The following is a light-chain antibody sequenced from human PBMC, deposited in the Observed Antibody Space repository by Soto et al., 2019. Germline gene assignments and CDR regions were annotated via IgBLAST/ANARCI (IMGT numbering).Light chain of an antibody. V-gene: IGKV3-20*01. Sequence: EIVLTQSPGTQSLSPGERATLSCRASQSVRSSYLAWYQQKPGQAPRLLIYGASSRATGIPDRFSGSGSGTDFTLTISRLEPEDFAVYYCQQYGSSPFTFGPGTKVDIK. J-gene: IGKJ3*01. CDR3: QQYGSSPFT. CDR2: GAS. CDR1: QSVRSSY.